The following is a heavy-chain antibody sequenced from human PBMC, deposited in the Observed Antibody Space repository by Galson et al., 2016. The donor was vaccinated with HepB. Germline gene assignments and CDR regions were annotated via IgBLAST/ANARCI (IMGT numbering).Heavy chain of an antibody. CDR3: ARDQKYSGTDFYFAMDV. D-gene: IGHD5-12*01. CDR1: GFIFSQFA. J-gene: IGHJ6*03. V-gene: IGHV3-30*14. Sequence: SLRLSCAASGFIFSQFAVHWVRRAPGKGLEWVAVISYDGSRKYYTDSVKGRFTVSRDESKTSVFLQMNTLRPEDTAVYYCARDQKYSGTDFYFAMDVWGKGATVPVSS. CDR2: ISYDGSRK.